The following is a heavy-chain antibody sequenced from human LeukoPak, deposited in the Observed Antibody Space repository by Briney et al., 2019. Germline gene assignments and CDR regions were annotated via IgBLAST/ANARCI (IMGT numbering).Heavy chain of an antibody. CDR2: IYYSGTT. CDR1: DGSIGTYY. Sequence: SETLSLTCTVSDGSIGTYYWSWIRQPPGKGLEWIAYIYYSGTTNYNPSLESRVTISLDTSKNQFSLTPSSVTAADTAVYYCARAGMYSYDSGGYFPDYWGQGTLVPVSS. CDR3: ARAGMYSYDSGGYFPDY. D-gene: IGHD3-22*01. V-gene: IGHV4-59*08. J-gene: IGHJ4*02.